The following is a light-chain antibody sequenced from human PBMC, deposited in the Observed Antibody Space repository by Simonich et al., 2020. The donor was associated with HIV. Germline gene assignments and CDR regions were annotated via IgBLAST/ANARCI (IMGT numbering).Light chain of an antibody. V-gene: IGKV4-1*01. CDR2: WAS. CDR3: QQYYSTPPT. Sequence: DIVMTQSPDSLAVSLGERATINCKSSQSVLYNSNNKNNLNWYQQKPGQPPKLLIYWASTRESGVPDRFSGSGSGTDFTLTISSLQAEDVAVYYCQQYYSTPPTFGQGTKVEIK. J-gene: IGKJ1*01. CDR1: QSVLYNSNNKNN.